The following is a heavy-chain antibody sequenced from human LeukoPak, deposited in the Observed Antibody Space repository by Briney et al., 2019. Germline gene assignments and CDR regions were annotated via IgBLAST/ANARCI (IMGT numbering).Heavy chain of an antibody. CDR3: ARGRGNY. Sequence: PSETLSLTCTVSGGSISSSSYYWGWIRQPPGKGLEWIGSIYYSGSTYYNPSLKSRVTIPVDTSKNQFSLKLSSVTAADTAVYYCARGRGNYWGQGTLVTVSS. D-gene: IGHD2-15*01. CDR1: GGSISSSSYY. V-gene: IGHV4-39*01. J-gene: IGHJ4*02. CDR2: IYYSGST.